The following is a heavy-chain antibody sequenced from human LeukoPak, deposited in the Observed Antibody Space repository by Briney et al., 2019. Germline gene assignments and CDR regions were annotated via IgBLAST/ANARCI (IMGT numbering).Heavy chain of an antibody. V-gene: IGHV1-69*05. CDR1: GGTFTSYA. J-gene: IGHJ3*02. D-gene: IGHD3-22*01. CDR3: VRGPAMIVGDDTFDI. CDR2: IIPIFTTA. Sequence: ASVKVSCKASGGTFTSYAISWVRQAPGQGLEWMGRIIPIFTTADYAQNFQGRVTITTDESTRTAYMELSSLRSEDTALYYCVRGPAMIVGDDTFDIWGLGTMVTVSS.